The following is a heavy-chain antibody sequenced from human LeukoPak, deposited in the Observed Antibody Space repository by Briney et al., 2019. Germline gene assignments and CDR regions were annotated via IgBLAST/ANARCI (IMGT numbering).Heavy chain of an antibody. D-gene: IGHD6-13*01. CDR2: MNPNSGNT. V-gene: IGHV1-8*03. CDR1: GYTFTSYD. Sequence: ASVKVSCKASGYTFTSYDINWVRQATGQGLEWMGWMNPNSGNTGYAQKFQGRVTITRNTSISTAYMELSSLRSEDTAIYYCAKVKVAAAGYDYWGQGTLVTVSS. CDR3: AKVKVAAAGYDY. J-gene: IGHJ4*02.